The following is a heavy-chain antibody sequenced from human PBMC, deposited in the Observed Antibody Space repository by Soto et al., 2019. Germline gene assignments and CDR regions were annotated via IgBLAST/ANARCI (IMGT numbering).Heavy chain of an antibody. J-gene: IGHJ3*02. CDR3: TRLSASFSGCSGGSCYSDI. CDR2: IRSKANSYAT. V-gene: IGHV3-73*01. CDR1: GFTFSGSA. Sequence: GGSLRLSCAASGFTFSGSAMHWVRQASGKGLEWVGRIRSKANSYATAYAASVKGRFTISRDDSKNTAYLQMNSLKTEDTAVYYCTRLSASFSGCSGGSCYSDIWGQGTMVTVSS. D-gene: IGHD2-15*01.